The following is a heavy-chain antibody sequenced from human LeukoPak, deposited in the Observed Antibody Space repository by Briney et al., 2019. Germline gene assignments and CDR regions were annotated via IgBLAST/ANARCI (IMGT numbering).Heavy chain of an antibody. J-gene: IGHJ3*02. CDR2: ISASGGGT. CDR3: ARELELPKDDAFDI. D-gene: IGHD1-7*01. CDR1: GFTFSSYA. Sequence: GGSLRLSCAASGFTFSSYAMSWVRQAPGKGLEWVSGISASGGGTFYADSVKGRFTISRDNAKNSLYLQMNSLRAEDTAVYYCARELELPKDDAFDIWGQGTMVTVSS. V-gene: IGHV3-23*01.